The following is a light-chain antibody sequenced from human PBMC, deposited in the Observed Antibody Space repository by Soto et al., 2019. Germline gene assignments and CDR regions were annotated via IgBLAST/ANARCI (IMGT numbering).Light chain of an antibody. CDR3: QQYGSTPRT. J-gene: IGKJ4*01. V-gene: IGKV3-20*01. Sequence: EIVLTQSPATLSLSPGARATLSCGASQSVTGNYLAWFQQRPGQAPRLLIYGASPRASGIPDRFSGSGSGTDFTLIISRLEPEDFAVYYCQQYGSTPRTFGGGTNVEIK. CDR1: QSVTGNY. CDR2: GAS.